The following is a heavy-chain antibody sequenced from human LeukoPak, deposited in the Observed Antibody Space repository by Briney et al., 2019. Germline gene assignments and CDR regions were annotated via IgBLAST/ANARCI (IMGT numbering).Heavy chain of an antibody. V-gene: IGHV3-21*01. Sequence: PGGSLRLSCVGSGFTFSSNSMNWVRQAPGKGLEWVSSISSGSSYIYYADSVKGRFTISRDNAKNSLYLQMNSLRVEDTAVYYCARWEEQPDDYWGQGTLVTVSS. D-gene: IGHD1-26*01. CDR1: GFTFSSNS. CDR3: ARWEEQPDDY. CDR2: ISSGSSYI. J-gene: IGHJ4*02.